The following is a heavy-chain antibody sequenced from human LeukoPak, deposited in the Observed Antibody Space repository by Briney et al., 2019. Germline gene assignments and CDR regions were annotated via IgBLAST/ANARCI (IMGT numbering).Heavy chain of an antibody. V-gene: IGHV3-33*01. J-gene: IGHJ4*02. CDR3: ARDHRIAVAGTFADY. D-gene: IGHD6-19*01. Sequence: GGSLRLSCAASGFTFSSYGMHWVRQAPGKGLEWVAVIWYDGSNKYYADSVKGRFTISRDNSKNTLYPQMNSLRAEDTAVYYCARDHRIAVAGTFADYWGQGTLVTVSS. CDR2: IWYDGSNK. CDR1: GFTFSSYG.